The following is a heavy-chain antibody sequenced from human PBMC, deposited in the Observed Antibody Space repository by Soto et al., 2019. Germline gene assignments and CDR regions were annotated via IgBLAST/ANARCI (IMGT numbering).Heavy chain of an antibody. J-gene: IGHJ1*01. Sequence: EVQLVESGGGLIQPGGSLRLSCAASGFTVSSNYMSWVRQAPGKGLEWVSVIYSGGSTYYAGSVKGRFTISRDNSKNTLYLQMNSLRAEDTAVYYCARDRVESGYPEYFQHWGQGTLVTVSS. CDR1: GFTVSSNY. CDR2: IYSGGST. V-gene: IGHV3-53*01. D-gene: IGHD3-22*01. CDR3: ARDRVESGYPEYFQH.